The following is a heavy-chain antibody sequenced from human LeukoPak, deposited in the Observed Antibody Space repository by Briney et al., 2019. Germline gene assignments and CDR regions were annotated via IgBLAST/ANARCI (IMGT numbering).Heavy chain of an antibody. V-gene: IGHV3-64D*09. J-gene: IGHJ4*02. CDR1: GFSFRSYT. Sequence: GGSLRLSCSASGFSFRSYTMNWVRQAPGKGLEYVSVISDNGGSTYYADSVKGRFIISRDNSKNTLYLQMSSLRTEDTAVYYCVKDSWGFHYWGQGTLVTVSS. CDR2: ISDNGGST. D-gene: IGHD7-27*01. CDR3: VKDSWGFHY.